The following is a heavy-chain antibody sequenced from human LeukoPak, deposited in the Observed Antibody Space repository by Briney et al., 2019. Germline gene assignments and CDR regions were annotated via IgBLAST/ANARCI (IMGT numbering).Heavy chain of an antibody. Sequence: SETLSLTCTVSGGSISSYYWSWIRQPAGKGLEWIGRIYTSGSTNYNPSLKSRVTMSVDTSKNQFSLKLSSVTAADTAVYYCARDRWFGNIPSVFDYWGQGTLVTVSS. J-gene: IGHJ4*02. CDR3: ARDRWFGNIPSVFDY. V-gene: IGHV4-4*07. CDR2: IYTSGST. CDR1: GGSISSYY. D-gene: IGHD3-10*01.